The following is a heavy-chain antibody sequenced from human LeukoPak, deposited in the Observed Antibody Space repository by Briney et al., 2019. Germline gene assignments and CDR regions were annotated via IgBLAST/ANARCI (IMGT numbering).Heavy chain of an antibody. V-gene: IGHV5-51*01. CDR1: GYSFTSYW. Sequence: GESLKISCKGSGYSFTSYWIGWVRQMPGKGLEWMGIIYPGDSDTRYSPSFQGQVTISVDKSISTAFLQLNSLKASDTAVYYCARHVAYKRWYYFDKWGQGTLVTVSS. CDR3: ARHVAYKRWYYFDK. J-gene: IGHJ4*02. D-gene: IGHD1-14*01. CDR2: IYPGDSDT.